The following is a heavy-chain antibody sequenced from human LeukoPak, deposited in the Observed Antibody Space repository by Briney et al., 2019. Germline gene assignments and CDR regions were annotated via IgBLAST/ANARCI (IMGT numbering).Heavy chain of an antibody. V-gene: IGHV3-23*01. CDR1: GFTFSSYW. J-gene: IGHJ3*02. CDR3: AKDQRSGSYRCDAFDI. Sequence: GGSLRLSCAASGFTFSSYWMSWVRQAPGKGLEWVSAISGSGGSTYYADSVKGRFTISRDNSKNTLYLQMNSLRAEDTAVYYCAKDQRSGSYRCDAFDIWGQGTMVTVSS. CDR2: ISGSGGST. D-gene: IGHD1-26*01.